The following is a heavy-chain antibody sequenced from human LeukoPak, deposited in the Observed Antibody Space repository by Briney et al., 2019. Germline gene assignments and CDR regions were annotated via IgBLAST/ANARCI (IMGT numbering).Heavy chain of an antibody. Sequence: ASVKVSCKASDYTFSSYVISWVRQAPGQWLEWMGWISAYNGNTNYAQKLQGRVTMTTDTSTSTAYMELRSLRSDDTAVYYCALSGSYAPFDYWGQGTLVTVSS. CDR3: ALSGSYAPFDY. J-gene: IGHJ4*02. V-gene: IGHV1-18*01. D-gene: IGHD1-26*01. CDR1: DYTFSSYV. CDR2: ISAYNGNT.